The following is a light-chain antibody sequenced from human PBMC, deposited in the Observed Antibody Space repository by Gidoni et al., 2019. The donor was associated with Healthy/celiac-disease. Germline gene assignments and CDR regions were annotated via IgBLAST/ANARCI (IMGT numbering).Light chain of an antibody. Sequence: QSALTQPASVSGSPGQSITISCTGTSSDVGGHNYVSWYQQHPGKAHKLMIYEVSNRPSGVSNRFSGSKSGNTASLTISWLQAEDEADYYCSSYTSSSTLEFGGGTKLTVL. CDR2: EVS. J-gene: IGLJ3*02. CDR3: SSYTSSSTLE. V-gene: IGLV2-14*01. CDR1: SSDVGGHNY.